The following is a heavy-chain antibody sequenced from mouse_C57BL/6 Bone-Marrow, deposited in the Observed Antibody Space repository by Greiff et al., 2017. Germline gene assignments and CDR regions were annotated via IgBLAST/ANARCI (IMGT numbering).Heavy chain of an antibody. CDR3: ARGGVWYFDV. CDR2: ISSGGSYT. V-gene: IGHV5-6*01. CDR1: GFTFSSYG. Sequence: EVQRVESGGDLVKPGGSLKLSCAASGFTFSSYGMSWVRQTPDKRLEWVATISSGGSYTYYPDSVTGRFTISRNTAKNTLYLIMSSLKSEETAMYYCARGGVWYFDVWGTGTTVTVSS. J-gene: IGHJ1*03.